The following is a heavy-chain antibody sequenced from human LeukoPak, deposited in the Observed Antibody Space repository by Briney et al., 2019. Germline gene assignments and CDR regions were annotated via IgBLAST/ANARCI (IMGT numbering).Heavy chain of an antibody. CDR3: ATLYSDYGDY. Sequence: GGSLRLSCAASGFTFSRHSMNWVRQAPGKGLEWVSAITSDDSTIYADSVKGRFTISRDNSKNTLYLQMNSLRAEDTAVYYCATLYSDYGDYWGQGTLVTVSS. V-gene: IGHV3-23*01. D-gene: IGHD3-10*01. CDR1: GFTFSRHS. J-gene: IGHJ4*02. CDR2: ITSDDST.